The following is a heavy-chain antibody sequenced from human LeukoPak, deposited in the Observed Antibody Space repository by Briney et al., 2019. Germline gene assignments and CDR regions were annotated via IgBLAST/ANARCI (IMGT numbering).Heavy chain of an antibody. CDR2: INPSGGST. CDR1: GYTFTSYY. V-gene: IGHV1-46*01. CDR3: ATAGGVRGPFDP. J-gene: IGHJ5*02. D-gene: IGHD3-10*01. Sequence: ASVKVSCMASGYTFTSYYMHWVRQAPGQGLEWMGIINPSGGSTSYAQKFQGRVTMTRDTSTSTVYMELSSLRSEDTAVYYCATAGGVRGPFDPWGQGTLVTVSS.